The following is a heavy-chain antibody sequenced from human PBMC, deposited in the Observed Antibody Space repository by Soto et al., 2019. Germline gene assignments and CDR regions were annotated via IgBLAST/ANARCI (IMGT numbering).Heavy chain of an antibody. V-gene: IGHV2-5*01. CDR2: IYGHGNE. CDR1: GFSLTTSAAG. J-gene: IGHJ4*02. CDR3: AHKSYSGTYYYDY. D-gene: IGHD1-26*01. Sequence: KSGPTLVNPTQTLTLTCTFSGFSLTTSAAGVGWIRQTPGKALEWLAVIYGHGNERYSPSLNNRLTLTKDTSKNQVVLTMTNMDPVDTATYYCAHKSYSGTYYYDYWGQGTLVTVSS.